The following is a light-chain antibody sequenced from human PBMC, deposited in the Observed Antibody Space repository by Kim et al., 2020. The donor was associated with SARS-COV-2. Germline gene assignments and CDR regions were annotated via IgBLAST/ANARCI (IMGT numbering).Light chain of an antibody. V-gene: IGLV2-11*01. CDR2: DVS. Sequence: QSALTQPRSVSGSPGQLVTISCTGTSSDVGGYNYVSWYQQHPGKNPKIMIYDVSKRPSGVPDRFSRSKSGNTPSLTISGLQAEDEADYYCCSYAGSYTSFGGGTKLTVL. CDR3: CSYAGSYTS. CDR1: SSDVGGYNY. J-gene: IGLJ2*01.